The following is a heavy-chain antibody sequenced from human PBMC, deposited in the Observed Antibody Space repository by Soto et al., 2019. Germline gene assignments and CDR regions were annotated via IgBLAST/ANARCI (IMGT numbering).Heavy chain of an antibody. CDR1: GFTFSSYA. CDR3: AKDLLLYYYDSSGYYLDY. J-gene: IGHJ4*02. D-gene: IGHD3-22*01. CDR2: ISGSGGST. V-gene: IGHV3-23*01. Sequence: EVQLLESGGGLVQPGGSLRLSCAASGFTFSSYAMSWVRQAPGKGLEWVSAISGSGGSTYYADSVKGRFTISRDNSKNTLYLQMNSLRADDTAVYYCAKDLLLYYYDSSGYYLDYWGQGTLVTVSS.